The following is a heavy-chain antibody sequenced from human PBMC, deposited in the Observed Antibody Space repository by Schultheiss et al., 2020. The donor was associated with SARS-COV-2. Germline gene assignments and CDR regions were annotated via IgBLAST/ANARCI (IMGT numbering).Heavy chain of an antibody. CDR3: AKDSGSYPYYYMDV. CDR2: ISSSSSTI. CDR1: GFTFSSYG. J-gene: IGHJ6*03. D-gene: IGHD1-26*01. V-gene: IGHV3-48*04. Sequence: GGSLRLSCAASGFTFSSYGMNWVRQAPGKGLEWVSYISSSSSTIYYADSVKGRFTISRDNAKNSLYLQMNSLRAEDMALYYCAKDSGSYPYYYMDVWGKGTTVTVSS.